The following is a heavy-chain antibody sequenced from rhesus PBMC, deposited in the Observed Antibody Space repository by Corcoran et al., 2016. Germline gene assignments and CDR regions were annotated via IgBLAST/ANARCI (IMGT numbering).Heavy chain of an antibody. CDR1: GFTFSSYW. V-gene: IGHV3S25*01. CDR2: INSGWGST. CDR3: AKGEGNYGNYGPFDY. D-gene: IGHD4-35*01. J-gene: IGHJ4*01. Sequence: EVQLVESGGGLAKPGGSLRLSCAASGFTFSSYWMNWVRQAPGKGLEWVSAINSGWGSTYYANSVKGRFTISRDNSKNTLSLQMNSLRAEDTAVYYCAKGEGNYGNYGPFDYWGQGVLVTVSS.